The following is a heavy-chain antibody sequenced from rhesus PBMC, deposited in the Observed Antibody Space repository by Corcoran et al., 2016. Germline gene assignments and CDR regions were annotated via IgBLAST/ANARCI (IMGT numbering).Heavy chain of an antibody. CDR1: GGSISGYYY. Sequence: QVQLQESGPGVVKPSETLSLTRAAPGGSISGYYYWRWIRKPPGKGLEWIGSIHSNSESTNYNPSLKRRVTISKDTSKNQFSLKLSSVTATDTAVYYCARGAAAGTGLDSWGQGVVVTVSS. CDR3: ARGAAAGTGLDS. V-gene: IGHV4S12*01. D-gene: IGHD6-31*01. CDR2: IHSNSEST. J-gene: IGHJ6*01.